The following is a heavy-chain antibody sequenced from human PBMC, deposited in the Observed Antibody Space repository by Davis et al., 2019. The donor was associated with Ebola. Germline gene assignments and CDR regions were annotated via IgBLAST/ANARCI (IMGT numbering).Heavy chain of an antibody. J-gene: IGHJ4*02. CDR2: IWYDGGTK. CDR3: ASLRQTYDNSGYSQPFDF. CDR1: GFTFSSYG. Sequence: GESLKISCGASGFTFSSYGMHWVRQAPGKGLEWVAVIWYDGGTKYYADSVKGRFIISRDNSQNMLYLQMNSLRPEDTAVYYCASLRQTYDNSGYSQPFDFWGQGSLVTVSS. V-gene: IGHV3-33*01. D-gene: IGHD3-22*01.